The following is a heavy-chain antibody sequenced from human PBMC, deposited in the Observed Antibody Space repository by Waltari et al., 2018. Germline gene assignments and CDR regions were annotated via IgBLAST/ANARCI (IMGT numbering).Heavy chain of an antibody. CDR3: ARSIADDFWSGYYTGAYYFDY. CDR2: IYHSGST. CDR1: GYSISSGYY. Sequence: QVQLQESGPGLVKPSETLSLTCAVPGYSISSGYYWGWIRQPPGKGLEWIGSIYHSGSTYDNPSRRSRVTISVDTSKSQFSLKLSSGTAADTAVYYCARSIADDFWSGYYTGAYYFDYWGQGTLVTVSS. D-gene: IGHD3-3*01. V-gene: IGHV4-38-2*01. J-gene: IGHJ4*02.